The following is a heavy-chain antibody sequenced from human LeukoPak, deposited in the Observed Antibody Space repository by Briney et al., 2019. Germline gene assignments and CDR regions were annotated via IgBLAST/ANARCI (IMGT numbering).Heavy chain of an antibody. D-gene: IGHD1-26*01. J-gene: IGHJ3*02. Sequence: SETLSLTCTVSGASIRSSYWSWIRQPPGKGMEWIGHIHYSGSTNYNPSLKSRVAISVDTSKNQFSLKLSSVTAANTAVYYCARRVWATTISRDAFDIWGQGTMVTVSS. CDR1: GASIRSSY. CDR2: IHYSGST. V-gene: IGHV4-59*01. CDR3: ARRVWATTISRDAFDI.